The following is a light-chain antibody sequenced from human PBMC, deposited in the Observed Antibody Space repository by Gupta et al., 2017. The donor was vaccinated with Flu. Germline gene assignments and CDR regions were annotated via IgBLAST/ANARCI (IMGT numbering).Light chain of an antibody. V-gene: IGKV4-1*01. CDR3: QQYFDNPHT. J-gene: IGKJ4*01. Sequence: SLGERATINCKSCQSSFYTSTNKNYLAWYQQKPGQPPKILIYWASTRESGVPDRFSGSGXGTXFSLTIXSLQAEDVAVYYCQQYFDNPHTFGXGTKVEIK. CDR2: WAS. CDR1: QSSFYTSTNKNY.